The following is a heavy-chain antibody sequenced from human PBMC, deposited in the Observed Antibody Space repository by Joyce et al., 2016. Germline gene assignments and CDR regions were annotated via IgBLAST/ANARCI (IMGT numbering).Heavy chain of an antibody. Sequence: QVQLVQYGAEVKKPGSSVKVSCKASGGTFIRHGISWGRQAPGQGLEWMGGIIPIFGTTNHAQKFQGRVTITADESTSTVYMELSRLRSEDTAVYYCARDGGIAAAGSGYYMDVWGEGTTVTVSS. CDR1: GGTFIRHG. V-gene: IGHV1-69*01. CDR2: IIPIFGTT. J-gene: IGHJ6*03. D-gene: IGHD6-13*01. CDR3: ARDGGIAAAGSGYYMDV.